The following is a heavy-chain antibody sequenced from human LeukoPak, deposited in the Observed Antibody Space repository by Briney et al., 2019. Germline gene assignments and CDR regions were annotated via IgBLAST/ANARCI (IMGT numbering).Heavy chain of an antibody. J-gene: IGHJ4*02. V-gene: IGHV1-3*04. Sequence: ASEKVSCKASGYTFINHAIHWVRQAPGQRLEWMGWINIGNGNTKYSQNFQGRITITRDTSATTAYMDLSSLRSEDTAMYYCARRLGRSFDYWGQGTLVTVSS. D-gene: IGHD2-21*01. CDR3: ARRLGRSFDY. CDR1: GYTFINHA. CDR2: INIGNGNT.